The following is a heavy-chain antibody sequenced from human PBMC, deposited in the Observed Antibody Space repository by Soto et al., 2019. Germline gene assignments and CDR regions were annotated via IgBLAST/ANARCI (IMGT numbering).Heavy chain of an antibody. D-gene: IGHD3-22*01. V-gene: IGHV1-69*13. Sequence: GASVKVSCKASGRTFNNYAISWVRQAPGIGFEWLGVIIPIGGTPEHAQKFQGRVTISADESTNTAYMELSSLRSEDTAVYYCATNYYDGSGHCFIFEHWGQGTLVTVSS. CDR2: IIPIGGTP. CDR1: GRTFNNYA. J-gene: IGHJ4*02. CDR3: ATNYYDGSGHCFIFEH.